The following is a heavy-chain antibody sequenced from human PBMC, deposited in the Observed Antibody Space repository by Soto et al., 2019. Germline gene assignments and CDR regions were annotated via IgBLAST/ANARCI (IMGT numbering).Heavy chain of an antibody. CDR1: GITVGSFT. J-gene: IGHJ5*02. CDR3: TTLGP. D-gene: IGHD3-3*01. Sequence: QAQPVQSGAVVKKPGSSVVVSCKASGITVGSFTVSWVRQAPGQGLEWMGKTAPMFNQTVYAPKFEGRVTITADTSANRVYMELTDLRFEDTAVYYCTTLGPWGQGTQVTVS. V-gene: IGHV1-69*02. CDR2: TAPMFNQT.